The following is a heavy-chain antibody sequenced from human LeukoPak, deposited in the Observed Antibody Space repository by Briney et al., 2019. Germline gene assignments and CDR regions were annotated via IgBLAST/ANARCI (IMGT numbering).Heavy chain of an antibody. J-gene: IGHJ6*02. V-gene: IGHV3-7*01. CDR3: ARTSIAAAGTAYYYDMDV. D-gene: IGHD6-13*01. Sequence: GGSLRLSCAASGFTFSSYWMSWVRQAPGKGMEWVANIKQDGSEKYYVDSVKGRFTISRDNAKNSLYLQMNSLRAEDTAVYYCARTSIAAAGTAYYYDMDVWGQGTTVTVSS. CDR1: GFTFSSYW. CDR2: IKQDGSEK.